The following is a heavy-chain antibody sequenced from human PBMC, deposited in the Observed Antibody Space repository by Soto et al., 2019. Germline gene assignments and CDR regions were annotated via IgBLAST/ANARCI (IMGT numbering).Heavy chain of an antibody. CDR1: GYTFTSYG. CDR3: ARSGRYSDHVWGSYSYRGEGYYFDY. Sequence: ASVKVSCKASGYTFTSYGISWVRQAPGQGLEWMGWISAYNGNTNYAQKLQGRVTMTTDTSTSTAYMELRSLRSDDTAVYFCARSGRYSDHVWGSYSYRGEGYYFDYWGQGILVTVSS. J-gene: IGHJ4*02. CDR2: ISAYNGNT. D-gene: IGHD3-16*02. V-gene: IGHV1-18*01.